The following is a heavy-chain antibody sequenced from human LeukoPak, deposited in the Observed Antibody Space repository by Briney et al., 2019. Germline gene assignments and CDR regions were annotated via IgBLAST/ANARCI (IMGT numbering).Heavy chain of an antibody. CDR2: ISGSVTRT. Sequence: PGGSLRLSCAASGFTFSSYAMSWVRQAPGKGLEWVSAISGSVTRTYYADSVKGRLTISRDNSKNTLYLQMNSLRAEDTAVYYCAKRYDSSGNYLGAFDIWGQGTMVTVSS. CDR3: AKRYDSSGNYLGAFDI. D-gene: IGHD3-22*01. J-gene: IGHJ3*02. V-gene: IGHV3-23*01. CDR1: GFTFSSYA.